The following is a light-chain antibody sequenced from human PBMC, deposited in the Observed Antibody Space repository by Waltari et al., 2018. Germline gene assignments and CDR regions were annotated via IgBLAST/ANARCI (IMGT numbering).Light chain of an antibody. CDR3: QEYDSHWS. CDR2: KAS. V-gene: IGKV1-5*03. CDR1: QGIGRW. Sequence: DIQLTRSPSTLSASVGDSGTLTCRASQGIGRWLAWYQQKPGKTPDLLIYKASILERGVPSRFSGSGSGTEFTLTITGLQPLDVATYYCQEYDSHWSFGQGTKVEIK. J-gene: IGKJ1*01.